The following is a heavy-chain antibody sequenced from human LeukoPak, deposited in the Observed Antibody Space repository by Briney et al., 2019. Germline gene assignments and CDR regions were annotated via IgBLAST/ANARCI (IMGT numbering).Heavy chain of an antibody. CDR3: ARDESYYYGPGSRFDP. CDR2: ISYDGSNK. D-gene: IGHD3-10*01. CDR1: GFTFSSYA. J-gene: IGHJ5*02. V-gene: IGHV3-30-3*01. Sequence: GGSLRRSCAASGFTFSSYAMHWVRQAPGKGLEWVAVISYDGSNKYYADSVKGRFTISRDNSKNTLYLQMNSLRAEDTAVYYCARDESYYYGPGSRFDPWGQGTLVTVSS.